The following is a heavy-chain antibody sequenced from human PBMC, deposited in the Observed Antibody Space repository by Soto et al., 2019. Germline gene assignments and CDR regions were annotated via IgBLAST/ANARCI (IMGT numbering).Heavy chain of an antibody. CDR2: VFWDDDM. CDR1: GFSLSTRGVG. CDR3: AHRPYGYKFYFDY. D-gene: IGHD5-18*01. Sequence: QITLKESGPTLVKPTQTLTLTCTFSGFSLSTRGVGVGWIRQPPGKALEWLALVFWDDDMWYSPSLKTKLTINKDTSKNNVVLTMTNMDPVGTPTYCCAHRPYGYKFYFDYWGQGTLVTVSS. V-gene: IGHV2-5*02. J-gene: IGHJ4*02.